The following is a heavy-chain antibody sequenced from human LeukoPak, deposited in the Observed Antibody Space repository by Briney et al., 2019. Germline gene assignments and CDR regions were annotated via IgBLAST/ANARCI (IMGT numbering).Heavy chain of an antibody. CDR2: IYHSGST. V-gene: IGHV4-38-2*02. CDR3: ASIAAATSNY. J-gene: IGHJ4*02. Sequence: SETLSLTCTVSGYSISSGYYWGWIRQPPGKGLEWIGSIYHSGSTYYDPSLKSRVTISVDTSKNQFCLKLSSVTAADTAVYYCASIAAATSNYWGQGTLVTVSS. D-gene: IGHD6-13*01. CDR1: GYSISSGYY.